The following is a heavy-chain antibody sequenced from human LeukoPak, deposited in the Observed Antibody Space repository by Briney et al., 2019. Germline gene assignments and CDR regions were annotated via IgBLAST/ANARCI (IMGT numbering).Heavy chain of an antibody. V-gene: IGHV4-34*01. CDR2: INHSGST. CDR1: GGSFSSYY. D-gene: IGHD3-22*01. Sequence: PSETLSLTCAVYGGSFSSYYWSWIRQPPAKGLEWIGQINHSGSTNYNPSLKSRVTISVDTSKNQFSLKLSSVTAADTAVYYCARGLKYYYDSTGYSFFFQHWGQGTLVTVSS. J-gene: IGHJ1*01. CDR3: ARGLKYYYDSTGYSFFFQH.